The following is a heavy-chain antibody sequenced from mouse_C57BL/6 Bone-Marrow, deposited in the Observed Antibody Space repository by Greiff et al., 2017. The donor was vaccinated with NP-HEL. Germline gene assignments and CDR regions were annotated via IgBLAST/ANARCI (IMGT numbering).Heavy chain of an antibody. CDR1: GFTFSDYY. V-gene: IGHV5-16*01. CDR3: ARYGPYNAMDY. CDR2: INYYGSST. J-gene: IGHJ4*01. Sequence: EVLLVQSEGGLVQPGSSMKLSCTASGFTFSDYYMAWVRQVPGKGLEWVGHINYYGSSTYYLDSLKGHFIISRDKAKNILYLQMRSLKSEDTATYYCARYGPYNAMDYWGQGTSVTVSA. D-gene: IGHD2-10*02.